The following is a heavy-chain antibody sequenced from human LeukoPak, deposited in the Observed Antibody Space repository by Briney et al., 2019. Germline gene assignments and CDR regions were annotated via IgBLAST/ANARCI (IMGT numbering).Heavy chain of an antibody. CDR2: IYHSGST. Sequence: PSETLSLTCAVSGGSISSSNWWSWVRQPPGKGLEWIGEIYHSGSTNYNPSLKSRVTISVDTSKNQFSLKLSSVTAADTAVYYCARARSSSSAVPWYFDYWGQGTLVTVSS. CDR1: GGSISSSNW. D-gene: IGHD6-6*01. J-gene: IGHJ4*02. CDR3: ARARSSSSAVPWYFDY. V-gene: IGHV4-4*02.